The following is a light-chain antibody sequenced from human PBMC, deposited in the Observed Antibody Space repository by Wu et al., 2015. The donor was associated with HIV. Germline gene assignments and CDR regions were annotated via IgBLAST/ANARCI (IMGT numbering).Light chain of an antibody. V-gene: IGKV1-39*01. Sequence: DIQMTQSPSSLSASVGDRVTITCRASQSISRYVNWYQQKPVKAPKLLIYAASSLQSGVPSRFSGSGSGTDFTLTISSLQPEDFATYYCQQSYSTPYTFGQGTKLEIK. CDR3: QQSYSTPYT. CDR2: AAS. CDR1: QSISRY. J-gene: IGKJ2*01.